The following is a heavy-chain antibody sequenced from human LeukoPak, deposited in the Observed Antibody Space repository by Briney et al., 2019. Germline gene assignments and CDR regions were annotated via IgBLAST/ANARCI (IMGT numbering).Heavy chain of an antibody. D-gene: IGHD7-27*01. CDR3: ARGSGRYYYYGVDV. Sequence: SETLSLTCTVSGGSVSSSYWSWIRQPPGKGQEWIGHIYYSGTTSGNTNYNPSLKSRVTISIDTAKNQFSLQVRSVTAADTAVYYCARGSGRYYYYGVDVWGQGTTVAVSS. CDR2: IYYSGTTSGNT. CDR1: GGSVSSSY. V-gene: IGHV4-59*02. J-gene: IGHJ6*02.